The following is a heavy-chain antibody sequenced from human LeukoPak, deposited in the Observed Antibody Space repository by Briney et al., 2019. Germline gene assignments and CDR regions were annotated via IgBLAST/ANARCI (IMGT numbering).Heavy chain of an antibody. CDR3: AAKEPSTSGWSY. J-gene: IGHJ4*02. V-gene: IGHV3-7*01. CDR2: IKEDGSEK. Sequence: GGSLRLSCAASGFTFNRDWTAWVRQAPGKGLEWVANIKEDGSEKNYVDSVKGRFTISRDNAVNSVYLQMNDLRAEDTGVYYCAAKEPSTSGWSYWGQGTLVTVSS. D-gene: IGHD6-19*01. CDR1: GFTFNRDW.